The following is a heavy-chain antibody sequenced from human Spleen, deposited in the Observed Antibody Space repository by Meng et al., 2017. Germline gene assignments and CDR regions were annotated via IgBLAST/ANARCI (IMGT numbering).Heavy chain of an antibody. CDR3: RLAYCMGDCVDY. D-gene: IGHD2-21*01. CDR2: INHSGST. V-gene: IGHV4-34*01. Sequence: QVQVQQWGAGRWKPAETLSRPCAVYGGSFSAYDWSWIRQPPGKGLEWLGQINHSGSTNDNPSLKSRVTISIDTSRSQLSLKLSSVTAADTAVYYCRLAYCMGDCVDYWGQGTLVTVSS. CDR1: GGSFSAYD. J-gene: IGHJ4*02.